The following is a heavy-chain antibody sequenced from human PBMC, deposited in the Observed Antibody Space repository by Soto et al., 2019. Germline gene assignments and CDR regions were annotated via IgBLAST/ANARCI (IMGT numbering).Heavy chain of an antibody. CDR3: ARDADGFDY. CDR1: GFTFSSYG. J-gene: IGHJ4*02. CDR2: IWYDGSNK. V-gene: IGHV3-33*01. Sequence: QVQLVESGGGVVQPGRSLRLSCAASGFTFSSYGMHWVRQAPGKGLKWVAVIWYDGSNKYYADSVKGRFTISRDNSKNTLYLQMNSLRAEDTAVYYCARDADGFDYWGQGTLVTVSS.